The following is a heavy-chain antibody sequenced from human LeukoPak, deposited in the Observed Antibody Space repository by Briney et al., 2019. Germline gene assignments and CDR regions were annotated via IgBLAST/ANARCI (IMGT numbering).Heavy chain of an antibody. CDR1: GYTFTGYY. Sequence: GASVKVSCKASGYTFTGYYMHWVRQAPGQGLEWMGWINPNSGGTNYAQKFQGRVTVTRDTSISTAYMELSRLRSDDTAVYYCARDGVYYYDSRGSFYYYYYMDVWGKGTTVTVSS. J-gene: IGHJ6*03. V-gene: IGHV1-2*02. D-gene: IGHD3-22*01. CDR3: ARDGVYYYDSRGSFYYYYYMDV. CDR2: INPNSGGT.